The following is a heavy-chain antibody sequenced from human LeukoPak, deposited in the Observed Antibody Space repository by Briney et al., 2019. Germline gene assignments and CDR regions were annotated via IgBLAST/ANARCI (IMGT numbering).Heavy chain of an antibody. V-gene: IGHV5-51*03. CDR2: IYPGDSES. J-gene: IGHJ4*02. Sequence: GESLKISCKGSGYSFTSYWIAWVRQMPGKGLEWMGIIYPGDSESRHSPSFQGQVTISADKSISTAYLQWSSLKASDTAMYYCARSAMVRGVIGEDDYWGQGTLVTVSS. D-gene: IGHD3-10*01. CDR3: ARSAMVRGVIGEDDY. CDR1: GYSFTSYW.